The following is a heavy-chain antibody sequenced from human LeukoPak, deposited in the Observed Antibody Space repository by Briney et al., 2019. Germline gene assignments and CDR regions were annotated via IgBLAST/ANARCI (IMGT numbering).Heavy chain of an antibody. V-gene: IGHV3-30*04. CDR1: GFTFSSYA. D-gene: IGHD3-10*01. CDR3: ARDTDYYGSGSLWD. CDR2: ISYDGSNK. Sequence: PGRSLRLSCAASGFTFSSYAMHWVRQAPGKGLEWVAVISYDGSNKNYADSVKGRFTISRDNSKNTLYLQMNSLRAEDTAVYYCARDTDYYGSGSLWDWGQGTLVTVSS. J-gene: IGHJ4*02.